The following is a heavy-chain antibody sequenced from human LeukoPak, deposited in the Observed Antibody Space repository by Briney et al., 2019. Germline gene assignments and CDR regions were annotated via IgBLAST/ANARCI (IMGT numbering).Heavy chain of an antibody. D-gene: IGHD5-18*01. J-gene: IGHJ4*02. CDR1: GFTFSSYS. CDR2: ISSSSSYI. CDR3: ARESETWIQLWTVDY. V-gene: IGHV3-21*01. Sequence: GGSLRLSCAASGFTFSSYSMTWVRQAPGKGLEWVSSISSSSSYIYYADSVKGRFTISRDNAKNSLYLQMNSLRAEDTAVYYCARESETWIQLWTVDYWGQGTLVTVSS.